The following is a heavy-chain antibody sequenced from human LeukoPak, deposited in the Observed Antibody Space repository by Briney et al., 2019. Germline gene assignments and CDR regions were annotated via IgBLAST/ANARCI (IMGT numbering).Heavy chain of an antibody. Sequence: ASVKVSCKASGYTFTGYYMHWVRQAPGQGLEWMGWINPNSSGTNYAQKFQGKVTMTRDTSISTAYMELSRLRSDDTAVYYCARPQTYYYDSSGYHAFDIWGQGTMVTVSS. CDR2: INPNSSGT. D-gene: IGHD3-22*01. CDR1: GYTFTGYY. V-gene: IGHV1-2*02. CDR3: ARPQTYYYDSSGYHAFDI. J-gene: IGHJ3*02.